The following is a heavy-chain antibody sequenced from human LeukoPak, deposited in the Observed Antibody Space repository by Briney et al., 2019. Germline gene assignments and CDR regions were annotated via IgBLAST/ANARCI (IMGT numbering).Heavy chain of an antibody. J-gene: IGHJ5*02. CDR3: ASFSWGSGSYNQEAIWSWFDP. Sequence: SETLSLTCTVSGGSISAYYWSWIPQPPGKGLEWIGYINYSGNTNYNPSLKSRVTISVDTSKNQFSLKLSSVTAADTAVYYCASFSWGSGSYNQEAIWSWFDPWGQGTLVIVSS. CDR2: INYSGNT. D-gene: IGHD3-10*01. V-gene: IGHV4-59*08. CDR1: GGSISAYY.